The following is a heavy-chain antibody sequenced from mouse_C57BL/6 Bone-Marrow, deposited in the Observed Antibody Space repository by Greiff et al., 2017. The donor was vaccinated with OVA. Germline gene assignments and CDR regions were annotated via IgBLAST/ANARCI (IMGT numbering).Heavy chain of an antibody. D-gene: IGHD1-1*01. V-gene: IGHV5-4*01. CDR1: GFTFSSYA. CDR2: ISDGGSYT. CDR3: ARESFSGRGYFDV. Sequence: EVKLMESGGGLVKPGGSLKLSCAASGFTFSSYAMSWVRQTPEKRLEWVATISDGGSYTYYPDNVKGRFTISRDNAKNNLYLQMSQLKSEDTAVYYCARESFSGRGYFDVWGTGTTVTVSS. J-gene: IGHJ1*03.